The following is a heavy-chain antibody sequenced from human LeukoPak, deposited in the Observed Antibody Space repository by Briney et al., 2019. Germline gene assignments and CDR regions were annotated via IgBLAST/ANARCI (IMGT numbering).Heavy chain of an antibody. CDR1: GYTFTGYY. Sequence: ASVKVSCKASGYTFTGYYIHWVRQAPGQGLEWMGRINCNGGGTSYAQKFQGRVTMTRDTSISTAYMELSRLRSDDTAVYYCARVWAGYSSSWYDFWGQGTLVTVSS. CDR2: INCNGGGT. CDR3: ARVWAGYSSSWYDF. J-gene: IGHJ4*02. D-gene: IGHD6-13*01. V-gene: IGHV1-2*06.